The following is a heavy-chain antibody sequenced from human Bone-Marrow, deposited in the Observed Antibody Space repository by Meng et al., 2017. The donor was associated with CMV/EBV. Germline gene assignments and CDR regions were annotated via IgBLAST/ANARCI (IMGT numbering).Heavy chain of an antibody. CDR3: ARDRLEYCSSTSCLFVDY. CDR1: GFTFSSYA. CDR2: ISYDGSNK. D-gene: IGHD2-2*01. Sequence: GGSLRLSCAASGFTFSSYAMHWVRQAPGKGLEWVAVISYDGSNKYYADSVKGRFTISRDNSKNTLYLQMNSLRAEATAVYYCARDRLEYCSSTSCLFVDYWGQGTLVTFYS. J-gene: IGHJ4*02. V-gene: IGHV3-30-3*01.